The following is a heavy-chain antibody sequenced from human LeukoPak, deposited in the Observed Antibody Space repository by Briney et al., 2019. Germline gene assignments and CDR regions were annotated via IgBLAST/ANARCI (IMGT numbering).Heavy chain of an antibody. CDR3: ARDSSPVLRYFDWLLHWFDP. D-gene: IGHD3-9*01. Sequence: ASVKVSCKASGYTFTGYYMHWVRQAPGQGLEWMGWINPNSGGTNYAQKFQGRVTMTRDTSISTAYMELSRLRSDDTAVYYCARDSSPVLRYFDWLLHWFDPWGQGTLVTVSS. J-gene: IGHJ5*02. V-gene: IGHV1-2*02. CDR1: GYTFTGYY. CDR2: INPNSGGT.